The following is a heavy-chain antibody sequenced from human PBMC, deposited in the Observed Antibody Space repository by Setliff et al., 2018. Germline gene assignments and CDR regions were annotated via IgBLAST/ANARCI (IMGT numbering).Heavy chain of an antibody. CDR2: VRRNTNSYAT. CDR3: AREIWNMYDNSWSGYSDL. Sequence: PGGSLRLSCAASEFSLSDFRMHWVRQAPGKGLEWVGRVRRNTNSYATAYSASLKGRFTISRDDSKNSLFLEMNSLRVEDTALYQCAREIWNMYDNSWSGYSDLWGQGTLVTVSS. CDR1: EFSLSDFR. J-gene: IGHJ5*02. V-gene: IGHV3-73*01. D-gene: IGHD3-3*01.